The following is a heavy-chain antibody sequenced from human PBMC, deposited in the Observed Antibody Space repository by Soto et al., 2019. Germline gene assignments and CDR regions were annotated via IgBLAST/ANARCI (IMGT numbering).Heavy chain of an antibody. CDR2: VYSVGST. J-gene: IGHJ4*02. CDR1: GFSVSSNY. Sequence: EVQLVESGGGLVQPGGSLRLSCAASGFSVSSNYVSWVRQAPGKGLEWVSVVYSVGSTYYADSVKGRFTSSRDSSKNTLYFQMSSLRAEDTAVYYCAGHSHKDYWGQGALVTVSS. CDR3: AGHSHKDY. V-gene: IGHV3-66*04.